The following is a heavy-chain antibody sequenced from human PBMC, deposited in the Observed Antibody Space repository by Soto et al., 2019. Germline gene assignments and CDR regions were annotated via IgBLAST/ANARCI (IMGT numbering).Heavy chain of an antibody. D-gene: IGHD3-10*01. V-gene: IGHV3-48*01. Sequence: GGSLRLSCAASGFTFSSCSMNWVRQAPGKGLEWVSYISSSSGTIYYADSVKGRFTISRDNAKNTLYLQMNSLRAEDTAVYYCAKDPTSYYYSHNWFDPWGQGTLVTVSS. J-gene: IGHJ5*02. CDR2: ISSSSGTI. CDR3: AKDPTSYYYSHNWFDP. CDR1: GFTFSSCS.